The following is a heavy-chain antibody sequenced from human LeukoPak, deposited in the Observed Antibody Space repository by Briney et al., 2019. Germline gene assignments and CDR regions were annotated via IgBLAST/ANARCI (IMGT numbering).Heavy chain of an antibody. CDR2: IYSGDSGGTT. D-gene: IGHD3-3*01. CDR3: ARDWSHRCFDY. J-gene: IGHJ4*02. CDR1: GFTVSNNY. V-gene: IGHV3-53*01. Sequence: PGGSLRLSCAASGFTVSNNYMGWVRQAPGKGLELVSVIYSGDSGGTTYYADSVKGRFTISRDNSKNTLYLQMNSLRAEDTAVYYCARDWSHRCFDYWGQGTLVTVSS.